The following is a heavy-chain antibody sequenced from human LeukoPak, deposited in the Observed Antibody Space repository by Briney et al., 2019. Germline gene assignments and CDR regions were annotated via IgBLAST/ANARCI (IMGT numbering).Heavy chain of an antibody. CDR1: RFRITSYA. CDR2: ISDDGKYI. D-gene: IGHD3-3*01. Sequence: GGSLRLSCAASRFRITSYAMNWLRQAPGKGPEWISSISDDGKYIYYADSVKGRFTISRDHPHNSLSLQMNNPRAGDPTLHHCAREPFGAAHNWFDPWGQGTLVIVSS. CDR3: AREPFGAAHNWFDP. V-gene: IGHV3-21*01. J-gene: IGHJ5*02.